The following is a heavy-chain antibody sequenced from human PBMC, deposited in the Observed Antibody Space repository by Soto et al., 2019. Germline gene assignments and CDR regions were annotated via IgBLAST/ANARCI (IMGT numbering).Heavy chain of an antibody. CDR2: INPQTGGT. Sequence: ASVKVSCKASGYTFTGYYIHWVREAPGQGLEWMGWINPQTGGTSYAQKFQGRVTLSRDTSINTAYLELSRLRFDDAAVYFCARERYQVISDGMDVWGQGTTVTVS. J-gene: IGHJ6*02. CDR1: GYTFTGYY. CDR3: ARERYQVISDGMDV. D-gene: IGHD2-2*01. V-gene: IGHV1-2*02.